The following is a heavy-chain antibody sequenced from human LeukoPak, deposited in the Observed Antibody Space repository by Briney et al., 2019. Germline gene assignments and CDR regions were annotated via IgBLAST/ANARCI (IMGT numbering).Heavy chain of an antibody. CDR1: GYTFSNYH. D-gene: IGHD5-18*01. Sequence: ASAKVSCKASGYTFSNYHVHWVRQAPGQGLEWMGKITPSDGSTTYAQNFQDRVIMTRDTSSSTVYMQLSSLRSEDTAVYYCARDSYGSDYWGQGTLVTVSS. J-gene: IGHJ4*02. CDR2: ITPSDGST. CDR3: ARDSYGSDY. V-gene: IGHV1-46*01.